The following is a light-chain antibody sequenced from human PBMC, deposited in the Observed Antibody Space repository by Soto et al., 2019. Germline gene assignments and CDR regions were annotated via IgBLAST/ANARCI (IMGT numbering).Light chain of an antibody. J-gene: IGKJ1*01. CDR1: QSVSSYY. V-gene: IGKV3-20*01. CDR2: AAS. CDR3: QQCGSPPWT. Sequence: EIVLTQSPGTLSLSPGERATLSCRASQSVSSYYLAWYQQQPGQAPMLLIYAASSRATGIPDRFSGGGSGTHFTLTLIRLETEDFAVYYFQQCGSPPWTFGQGPKMEIK.